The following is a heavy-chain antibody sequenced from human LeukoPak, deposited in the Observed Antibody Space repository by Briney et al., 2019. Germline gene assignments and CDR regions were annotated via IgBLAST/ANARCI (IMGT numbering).Heavy chain of an antibody. CDR3: ARGGIAARPNYYYYYMDV. V-gene: IGHV1-8*03. J-gene: IGHJ6*03. CDR1: GYTFTSYD. D-gene: IGHD6-6*01. CDR2: MNPNSGNT. Sequence: GASVKVSCKASGYTFTSYDINWVRQATGQGLEWMGWMNPNSGNTGYAQKFQGRVTITRNTSISTAYMELSSLRSEDTAVYYCARGGIAARPNYYYYYMDVWGKGTTVTVSS.